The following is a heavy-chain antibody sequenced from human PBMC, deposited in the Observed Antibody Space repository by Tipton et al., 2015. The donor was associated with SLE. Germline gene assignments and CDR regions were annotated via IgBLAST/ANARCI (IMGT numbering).Heavy chain of an antibody. J-gene: IGHJ4*02. D-gene: IGHD3-22*01. CDR2: IYHSGST. CDR3: ATTYYYDSSGYYPYFDY. V-gene: IGHV4-38-2*01. CDR1: GYSISSGYY. Sequence: LRLSCAVSGYSISSGYYWGWIRQPPGKGLGWIGRIYHSGSTYYNPSLKSRVTISVDTSKNQFSLKLSSVTAADTAVYYCATTYYYDSSGYYPYFDYWGQGTLVTVSS.